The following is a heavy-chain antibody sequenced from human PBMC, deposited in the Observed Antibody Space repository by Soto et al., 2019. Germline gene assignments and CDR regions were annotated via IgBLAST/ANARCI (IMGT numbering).Heavy chain of an antibody. Sequence: QVQLVQSGAEVRKPGASVKVSCKASGYTFSSHGIIWVRQAPGQGLEWMGWISGYNGNAKYAQRFQGRVTMTTDTSTSTVYMDLRSLGSDDSAVYYCARESSYGSYDCWGQGTLVTVSS. V-gene: IGHV1-18*01. J-gene: IGHJ4*02. CDR2: ISGYNGNA. CDR3: ARESSYGSYDC. D-gene: IGHD5-12*01. CDR1: GYTFSSHG.